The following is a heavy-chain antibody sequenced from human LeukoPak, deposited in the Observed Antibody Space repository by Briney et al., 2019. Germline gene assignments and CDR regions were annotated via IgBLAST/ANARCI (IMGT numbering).Heavy chain of an antibody. D-gene: IGHD3-3*01. V-gene: IGHV1-18*04. CDR2: ISAYNGNT. CDR3: AVNLEDAFDI. Sequence: ASVKVSCKASGYTFITYYMHWVRQAPGQGLEWMGWISAYNGNTNYAQKLQGRVTMTTDTSTSTAYMELRSLRSDDTAVYYCAVNLEDAFDIWGQGTMVTVSS. CDR1: GYTFITYY. J-gene: IGHJ3*02.